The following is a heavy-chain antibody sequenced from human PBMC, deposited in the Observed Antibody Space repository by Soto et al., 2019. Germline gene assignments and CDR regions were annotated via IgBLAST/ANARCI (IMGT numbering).Heavy chain of an antibody. J-gene: IGHJ4*02. Sequence: SETLSLTCAVSGGSISSGGYSWSWIRQPPGKGLEWIGYIYHSGSTYYNPSLKSRVTISVDTSKNQFSLKLSSVTAADTAVYYCARISTTYYDILTGHHFDYWGQGTLVTVSS. CDR3: ARISTTYYDILTGHHFDY. CDR1: GGSISSGGYS. D-gene: IGHD3-9*01. V-gene: IGHV4-30-2*01. CDR2: IYHSGST.